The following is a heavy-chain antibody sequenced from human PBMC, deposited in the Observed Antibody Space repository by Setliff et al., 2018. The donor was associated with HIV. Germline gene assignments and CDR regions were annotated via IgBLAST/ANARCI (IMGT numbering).Heavy chain of an antibody. V-gene: IGHV1-69*08. J-gene: IGHJ4*02. CDR2: IIPIIDTT. Sequence: VKVSCKTSGGSFDMHTISWVRQAPGQGLEFVGRIIPIIDTTNYAQKFQGRVTITADKSANTTYMELRSLRSEDTAIYYCATMSRSSRTWAIFDYWGQGVLVTVSS. D-gene: IGHD6-13*01. CDR1: GGSFDMHT. CDR3: ATMSRSSRTWAIFDY.